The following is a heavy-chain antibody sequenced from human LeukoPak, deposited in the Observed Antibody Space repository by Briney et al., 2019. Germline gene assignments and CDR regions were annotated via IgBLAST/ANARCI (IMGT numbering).Heavy chain of an antibody. CDR1: GFTFSSYE. J-gene: IGHJ6*04. V-gene: IGHV3-48*03. Sequence: GGSLRLSWAASGFTFSSYEMNWVRQAPAKGLEWVSCISSSASTIYYADSVKGRFTISRDNAKNSLYLQMNSLRAEDTAVYYCAELGITMIGGVWGKGTTVTISS. CDR3: AELGITMIGGV. CDR2: ISSSASTI. D-gene: IGHD3-10*02.